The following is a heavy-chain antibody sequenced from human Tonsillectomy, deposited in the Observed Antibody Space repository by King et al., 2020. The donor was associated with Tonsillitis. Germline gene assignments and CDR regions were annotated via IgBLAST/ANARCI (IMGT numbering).Heavy chain of an antibody. Sequence: VQLVESGGGLVQPGGSLRLSCAASGFSFSDCWMNWVRLAPGKGLEWVANIKKDGSEMYYVDSVKGRFTISRDNTKNALYLQMNSLRAEDTAVYYCAAGDCWPIDYWGQGTLVTVSS. CDR2: IKKDGSEM. J-gene: IGHJ4*02. CDR1: GFSFSDCW. CDR3: AAGDCWPIDY. V-gene: IGHV3-7*01. D-gene: IGHD2-21*01.